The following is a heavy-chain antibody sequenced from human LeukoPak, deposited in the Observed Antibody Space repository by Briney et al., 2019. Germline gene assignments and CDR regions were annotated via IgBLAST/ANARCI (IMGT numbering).Heavy chain of an antibody. J-gene: IGHJ4*02. D-gene: IGHD5/OR15-5a*01. V-gene: IGHV3-66*02. CDR3: ARGVSTTNFDY. CDR1: GFTVSSSY. Sequence: GGSLRLSCAASGFTVSSSYMSWVRQAPGKGLEWVSIIYDGGGNTYYADSVKGRFTISRDTSKNTLYLQMNTLRVEDTAVYYCARGVSTTNFDYWGQGTLVTVSS. CDR2: IYDGGGNT.